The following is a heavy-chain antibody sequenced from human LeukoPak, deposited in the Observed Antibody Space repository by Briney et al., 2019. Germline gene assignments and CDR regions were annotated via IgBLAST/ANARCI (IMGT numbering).Heavy chain of an antibody. V-gene: IGHV3-23*01. J-gene: IGHJ3*01. CDR3: AKARIAAAGTGAFDV. CDR1: GFTVSSYG. Sequence: GGSLRLSCAASGFTVSSYGMTWVRQAPGKGLEWVSAFSATDGSAQYAESVRGRFTISRDNSKNGLYLQMNSLRDEDTAVYFCAKARIAAAGTGAFDVWGQGTMVTVSS. D-gene: IGHD6-13*01. CDR2: FSATDGSA.